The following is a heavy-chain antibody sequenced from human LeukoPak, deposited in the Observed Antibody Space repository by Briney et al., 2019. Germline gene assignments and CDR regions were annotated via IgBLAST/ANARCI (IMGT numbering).Heavy chain of an antibody. D-gene: IGHD3-3*01. V-gene: IGHV1-69*13. CDR2: IIPIFGTA. J-gene: IGHJ6*02. CDR3: ARDDPISRITIFGVAPGGYYGMDV. CDR1: GGTFSSYA. Sequence: GASVKVSCKASGGTFSSYAISWVRQAPGQGLEWMGGIIPIFGTANYAQKFQGRVTITADESTSTAYMELSSLRSEDTAVYYCARDDPISRITIFGVAPGGYYGMDVWGQGTTVIVSS.